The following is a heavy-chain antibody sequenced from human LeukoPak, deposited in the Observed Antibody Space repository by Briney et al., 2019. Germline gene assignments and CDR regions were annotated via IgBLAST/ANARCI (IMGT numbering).Heavy chain of an antibody. Sequence: PSETLSLTCTVSGGSISSYYWSWIRQPPGKGLEWIGEINHSGSTNYNPSLKSRVTISVDTSKNQFSLKLSSVTAADTAVYYCGFSGGYYEEDLLPTIDYWGQGTLVTVSS. CDR2: INHSGST. CDR1: GGSISSYY. J-gene: IGHJ4*02. D-gene: IGHD3-22*01. V-gene: IGHV4-34*01. CDR3: GFSGGYYEEDLLPTIDY.